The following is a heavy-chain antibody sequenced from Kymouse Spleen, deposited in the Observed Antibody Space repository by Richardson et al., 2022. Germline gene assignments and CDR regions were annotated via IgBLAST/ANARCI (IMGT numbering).Heavy chain of an antibody. CDR1: GFTFSSYG. V-gene: IGHV3-33*01. Sequence: QVQLVESGGGVVQPGRSLRLSCAASGFTFSSYGMHWVRQAPGKGLEWVAVIWYDGSNKYYADSVKGRFTISRDNSKNTLYLQMNSLRAEDTAVYYCARDRVWNSFYYYYGMDVWGQGTTVTVSS. D-gene: IGHD1-7*01. CDR3: ARDRVWNSFYYYYGMDV. J-gene: IGHJ6*02. CDR2: IWYDGSNK.